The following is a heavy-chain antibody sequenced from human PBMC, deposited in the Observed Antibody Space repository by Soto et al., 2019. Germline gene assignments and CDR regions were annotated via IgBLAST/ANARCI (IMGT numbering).Heavy chain of an antibody. Sequence: GGSLRLSCAASGFTFSSYAMSWVRQAPGKGLEWVSAISGSGGSTYYADSVKGRFTISRDNSKNTLYLQMNSLRAEDTAVYYCAKDRGYDILTGYYCSGGSCPFDYWGQGTLVTVSS. J-gene: IGHJ4*02. CDR3: AKDRGYDILTGYYCSGGSCPFDY. D-gene: IGHD3-9*01. V-gene: IGHV3-23*01. CDR1: GFTFSSYA. CDR2: ISGSGGST.